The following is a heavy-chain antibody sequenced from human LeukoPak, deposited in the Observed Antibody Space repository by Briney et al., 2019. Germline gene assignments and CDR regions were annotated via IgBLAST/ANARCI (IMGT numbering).Heavy chain of an antibody. D-gene: IGHD3-10*01. CDR1: GFTFSSYG. Sequence: PGGSLRLSCAASGFTFSSYGMHWVRQAPGKGLEWVAFIRYDGSNKYYADSVKGRFTISRDNSKNTLYLQMNSLRAEDTAVYYCAKVGSVVRGVMAEDYWGQGTLVTVSS. CDR3: AKVGSVVRGVMAEDY. CDR2: IRYDGSNK. J-gene: IGHJ4*02. V-gene: IGHV3-30*02.